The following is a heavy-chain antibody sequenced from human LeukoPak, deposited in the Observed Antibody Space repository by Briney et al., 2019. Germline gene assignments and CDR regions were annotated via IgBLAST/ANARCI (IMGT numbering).Heavy chain of an antibody. CDR2: ISAYNGNT. CDR3: ARASRALEDILV. J-gene: IGHJ4*02. V-gene: IGHV1-18*04. Sequence: ASVKVSCKPSGYTFTSYGISWVRQAPGQGLEWMGWISAYNGNTNYAQKLQGRVTMTTDTSTSTAYMELRSLRSDYTAVYYCARASRALEDILVWGQGTLVTVSS. CDR1: GYTFTSYG. D-gene: IGHD2-8*02.